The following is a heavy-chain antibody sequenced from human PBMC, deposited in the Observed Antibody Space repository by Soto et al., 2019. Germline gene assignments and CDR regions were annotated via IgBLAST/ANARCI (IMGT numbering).Heavy chain of an antibody. CDR3: ARDLPRPLRYNWNYGAFDI. CDR2: IYSGGST. Sequence: HPGGSLRLSCAASGFTVSSNYMSWVRQAPGKGLEWVSVIYSGGSTYYADSVKGRFTISRHNSKNTLYLQMNSLRAEDTAVYYCARDLPRPLRYNWNYGAFDIWGQGTMVTVSS. CDR1: GFTVSSNY. V-gene: IGHV3-53*04. J-gene: IGHJ3*02. D-gene: IGHD1-7*01.